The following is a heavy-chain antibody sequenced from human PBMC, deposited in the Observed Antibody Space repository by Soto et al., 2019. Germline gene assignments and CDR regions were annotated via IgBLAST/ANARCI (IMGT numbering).Heavy chain of an antibody. V-gene: IGHV1-69*13. CDR1: GGTFSSYA. J-gene: IGHJ4*02. D-gene: IGHD4-17*01. CDR3: ARELNGDYYFDY. Sequence: SVKVSCKASGGTFSSYAISWVRQAPGQGLEWMGGIIPIFGTANYAQKFQGRVTITADESTSTAYMELSSLRSEDTAVYYCARELNGDYYFDYWGQGTLVTVSS. CDR2: IIPIFGTA.